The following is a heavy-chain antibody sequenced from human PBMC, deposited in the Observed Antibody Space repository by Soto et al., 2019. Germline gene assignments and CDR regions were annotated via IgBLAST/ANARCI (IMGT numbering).Heavy chain of an antibody. CDR3: ARGTFDSSGDYFAGWFGP. D-gene: IGHD3-22*01. V-gene: IGHV1-2*02. Sequence: QVQVVQSGAEVKKPGASVKVSCKASGYTFTGYYMHWVRQAPGQGLEWMGWIIPNNGGTKYAQKCQDRVTMTRDTSISTAYMELSRLRSDDTAVYYCARGTFDSSGDYFAGWFGPWGQGTLVTVSS. CDR2: IIPNNGGT. CDR1: GYTFTGYY. J-gene: IGHJ5*02.